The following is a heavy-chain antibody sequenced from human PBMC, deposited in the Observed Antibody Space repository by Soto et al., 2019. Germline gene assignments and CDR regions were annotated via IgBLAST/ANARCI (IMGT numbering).Heavy chain of an antibody. Sequence: GASVKVSCKASGYPFTSYAMHWVRQAPGQSLEWLGWINAANGNAKYSQKFQGRVTITRDTSASIAYMELSSLKSEDTAVYYCARLSTMVRGINIGLTLDVWGQGTMVTVSS. CDR2: INAANGNA. V-gene: IGHV1-3*01. CDR1: GYPFTSYA. CDR3: ARLSTMVRGINIGLTLDV. D-gene: IGHD3-10*01. J-gene: IGHJ3*01.